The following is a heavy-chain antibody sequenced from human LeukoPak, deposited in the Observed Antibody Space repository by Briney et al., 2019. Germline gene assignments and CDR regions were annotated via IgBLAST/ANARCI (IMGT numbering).Heavy chain of an antibody. D-gene: IGHD6-19*01. V-gene: IGHV4-59*08. CDR2: IFYGGRT. Sequence: SETLSLTCTVSGGSISSHYWSWIRQPAGKGLEWIGHIFYGGRTNYTHSLKSRVTISVDTSKNQFSLKLTSVTAADTAFYFCARHVDQWLGIDHWGQGTLVTVSS. CDR1: GGSISSHY. J-gene: IGHJ4*02. CDR3: ARHVDQWLGIDH.